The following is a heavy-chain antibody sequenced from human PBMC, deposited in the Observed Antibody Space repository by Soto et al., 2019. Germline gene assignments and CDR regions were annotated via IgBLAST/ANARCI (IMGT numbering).Heavy chain of an antibody. V-gene: IGHV3-11*06. D-gene: IGHD1-26*01. CDR3: ARDIAYVGATKYFDQ. J-gene: IGHJ4*02. Sequence: QEQLVESGGGLVKPGGSLRLSCAASGFTFSDYHMSWVRQAPGKGLEWVSHITITSSYTLYADSVKGRFTISRDNAKNSLYLQMDSLRVEDTAVYYCARDIAYVGATKYFDQWGQGTLVTVSS. CDR2: ITITSSYT. CDR1: GFTFSDYH.